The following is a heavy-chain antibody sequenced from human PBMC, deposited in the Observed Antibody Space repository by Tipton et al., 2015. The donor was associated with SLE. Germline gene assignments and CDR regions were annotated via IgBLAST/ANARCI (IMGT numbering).Heavy chain of an antibody. CDR3: ARCGTGASCYYFDY. V-gene: IGHV4-4*07. CDR1: GGSISGYY. D-gene: IGHD2-15*01. Sequence: TLSLTCTVSGGSISGYYWSWIRQPAGKGLEWIGRIYSSGSTIYNPSLMSRVTMSLATSKNQFSLSPRSVTAADTAVYFCARCGTGASCYYFDYWGQGTPVTVSS. CDR2: IYSSGST. J-gene: IGHJ4*02.